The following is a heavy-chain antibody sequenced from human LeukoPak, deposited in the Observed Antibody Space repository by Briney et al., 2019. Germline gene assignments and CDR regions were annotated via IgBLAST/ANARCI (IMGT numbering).Heavy chain of an antibody. Sequence: ASVKVSFKASGYTFINYGISWVGQAPGQGLEWVGWISAYNGNTNNAQTLQGRITMTTDTSTSTAYMELRSLRSDDTAVYYCARLDSSGYYYYYYYYMDVWGKGTTVTVSS. J-gene: IGHJ6*03. V-gene: IGHV1-18*01. CDR1: GYTFINYG. D-gene: IGHD3-22*01. CDR3: ARLDSSGYYYYYYYYMDV. CDR2: ISAYNGNT.